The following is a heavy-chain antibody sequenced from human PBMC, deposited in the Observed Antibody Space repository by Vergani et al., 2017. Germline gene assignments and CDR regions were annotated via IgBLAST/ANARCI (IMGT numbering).Heavy chain of an antibody. CDR2: IKQYGSEK. J-gene: IGHJ4*02. CDR3: ARALPLLLIDDYGNFHPPFDY. V-gene: IGHV3-7*01. Sequence: EVQLVESGGGLVQPGGSLRLSCAASGFTYSSYWMSWVRQAPGKGLEWVANIKQYGSEKNYVDSVKGRFTISRDNAKISLYLQMNSLRAEDTAVYYCARALPLLLIDDYGNFHPPFDYWGQGTLVTVSS. D-gene: IGHD4-11*01. CDR1: GFTYSSYW.